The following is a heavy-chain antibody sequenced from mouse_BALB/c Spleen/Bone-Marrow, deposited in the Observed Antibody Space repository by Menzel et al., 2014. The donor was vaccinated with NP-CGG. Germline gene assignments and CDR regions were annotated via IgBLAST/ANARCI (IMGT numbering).Heavy chain of an antibody. CDR3: ARRGHGFAWFAY. CDR1: GYTFSSYW. Sequence: QVQLKQSGTELMKPGASVKISCEATGYTFSSYWIEWVNQRPGHGLEWIGEILPGSGSTNYNEKFKGKATFTADTSSNXXXMXXXSLTSEDSAVYYCARRGHGFAWFAYWGQGTLVPVSA. V-gene: IGHV1-9*01. D-gene: IGHD1-2*01. J-gene: IGHJ3*01. CDR2: ILPGSGST.